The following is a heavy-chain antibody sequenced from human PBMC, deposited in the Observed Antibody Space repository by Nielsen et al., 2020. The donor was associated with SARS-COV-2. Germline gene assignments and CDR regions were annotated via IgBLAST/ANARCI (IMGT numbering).Heavy chain of an antibody. CDR3: ARGVNYAHDAFDI. V-gene: IGHV3-53*01. D-gene: IGHD4-11*01. CDR1: GFTVSSNY. J-gene: IGHJ3*02. CDR2: IYSGGST. Sequence: GGSLRLSCAASGFTVSSNYMSWVRQAPGKGLEWVSVIYSGGSTYYADSVKGRFTISRDNSKNTLYLQMNSLRAEDTAVYYCARGVNYAHDAFDIWGQGTMVTVSS.